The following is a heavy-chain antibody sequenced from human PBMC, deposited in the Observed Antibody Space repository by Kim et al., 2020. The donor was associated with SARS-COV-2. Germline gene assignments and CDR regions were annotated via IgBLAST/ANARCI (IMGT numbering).Heavy chain of an antibody. CDR3: ASHSSLATAGVIDP. CDR2: IYYSGST. CDR1: GGSISSSSYY. Sequence: SETLSLTCTVSGGSISSSSYYWGWIRQPPGKGLEWIGSIYYSGSTYYNPSLKSRVTISVDTSKNQFSLKLSSVTAADTAVYYCASHSSLATAGVIDPWGQGTLVTVSS. J-gene: IGHJ5*02. V-gene: IGHV4-39*01. D-gene: IGHD6-19*01.